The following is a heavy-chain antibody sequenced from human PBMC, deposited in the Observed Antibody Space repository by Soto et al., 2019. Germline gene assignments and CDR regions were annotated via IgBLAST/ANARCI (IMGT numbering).Heavy chain of an antibody. J-gene: IGHJ5*02. Sequence: PSETLSLTCTVSGGSISSYYWSWIRQPPGKGLEWIGYIYYSGSTNYNPSLKSRVTISVDTSKNQFSLKLCSVTAADTAVYYCAIDFSNYDYSWGSYRQTGGWFDPWGQGTLVTVSS. D-gene: IGHD3-16*01. CDR1: GGSISSYY. V-gene: IGHV4-59*01. CDR3: AIDFSNYDYSWGSYRQTGGWFDP. CDR2: IYYSGST.